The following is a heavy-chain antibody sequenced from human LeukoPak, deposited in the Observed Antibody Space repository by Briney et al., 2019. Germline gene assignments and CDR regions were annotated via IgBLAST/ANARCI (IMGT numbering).Heavy chain of an antibody. V-gene: IGHV3-21*01. CDR3: AKEKYYYDSSGYFQH. CDR2: ISTSSSYI. D-gene: IGHD3-22*01. Sequence: PGGSLRLSCAASGFTFSSHNMNWVRQAPGKGLEWVSSISTSSSYIYYADSVKGRLTISRDNAKNLLFLQMNSLRAEDTAVYYCAKEKYYYDSSGYFQHWGQGTLVTVSS. CDR1: GFTFSSHN. J-gene: IGHJ1*01.